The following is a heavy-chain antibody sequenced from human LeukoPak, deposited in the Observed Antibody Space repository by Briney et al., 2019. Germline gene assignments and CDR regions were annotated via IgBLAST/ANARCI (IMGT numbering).Heavy chain of an antibody. V-gene: IGHV4-59*01. J-gene: IGHJ4*02. CDR2: IYYSGST. D-gene: IGHD1-26*01. CDR1: GGSISSYF. Sequence: SETLSLTCTVSGGSISSYFWSWIRQPPGKGLEWIGYIYYSGSTNYNPSLKSRVTISVDTSKNQFSLKLSSVTAADTAVYYCAGQWASYFDYWGQGTLVTVSS. CDR3: AGQWASYFDY.